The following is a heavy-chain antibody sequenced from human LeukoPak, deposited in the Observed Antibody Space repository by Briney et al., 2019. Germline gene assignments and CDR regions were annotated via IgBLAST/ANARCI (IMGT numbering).Heavy chain of an antibody. Sequence: GGSLRLSCAASGFTFRSYTMDWVRQAPGKGLEWVSFISSGNTYIYYADSVKGRFTISRDDAKNSLYLHMKNLRAEDTAVYYCARGTMVRGVTEAYYGLDVWGQGTTVTVSS. CDR3: ARGTMVRGVTEAYYGLDV. CDR2: ISSGNTYI. V-gene: IGHV3-21*01. J-gene: IGHJ6*02. CDR1: GFTFRSYT. D-gene: IGHD3-10*01.